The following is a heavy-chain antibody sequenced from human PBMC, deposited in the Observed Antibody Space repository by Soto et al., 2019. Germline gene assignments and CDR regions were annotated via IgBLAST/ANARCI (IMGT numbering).Heavy chain of an antibody. Sequence: QVQLVESGGGVVQPGRSLRLSCAASGFTFSSYAMHWVRQAPGKGLEWVAVISYDGSNKYYADSVKGRFTISRDNSKNTLYLQMNSPRAEDTAVYYCARAAPKTYWGQGTLVTVSS. J-gene: IGHJ4*02. CDR2: ISYDGSNK. V-gene: IGHV3-30-3*01. CDR1: GFTFSSYA. CDR3: ARAAPKTY.